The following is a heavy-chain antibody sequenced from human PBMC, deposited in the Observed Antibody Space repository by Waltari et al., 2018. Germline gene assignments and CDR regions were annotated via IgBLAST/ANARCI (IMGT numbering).Heavy chain of an antibody. V-gene: IGHV3-7*01. D-gene: IGHD5-12*01. J-gene: IGHJ3*02. CDR3: ARTGARWLQFAAFDI. Sequence: EVLLVESGGGLVQTGGSLRLSCAASRFTFSNYWMNWVRQAPGRGRECVANINQDGSEEYYVDSGKGRFTISRDNAKNSLYLEMKTLRAEDTAIYYCARTGARWLQFAAFDIWGQGTMVTVSS. CDR1: RFTFSNYW. CDR2: INQDGSEE.